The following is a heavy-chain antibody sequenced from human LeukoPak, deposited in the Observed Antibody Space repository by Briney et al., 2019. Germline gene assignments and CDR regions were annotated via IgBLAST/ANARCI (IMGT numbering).Heavy chain of an antibody. V-gene: IGHV3-7*01. J-gene: IGHJ4*01. D-gene: IGHD6-13*01. CDR1: GFTFTDYW. CDR2: IRQGGSEK. Sequence: GGSLRLSCAVSGFTFTDYWMNWVRQDPGKGLGGVASIRQGGSEKTYVDSVKGRFTISRDNTKTSLSLQVNSLRLEDTAVYYCARDGTAAGLYFDLWGQGTLVTVSS. CDR3: ARDGTAAGLYFDL.